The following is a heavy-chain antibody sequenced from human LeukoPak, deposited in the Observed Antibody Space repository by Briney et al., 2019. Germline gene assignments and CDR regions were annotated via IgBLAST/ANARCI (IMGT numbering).Heavy chain of an antibody. D-gene: IGHD3-10*01. V-gene: IGHV1-69*13. CDR2: IIPILGTP. CDR1: GGTFSSHA. Sequence: ASVKDSCKASGGTFSSHAINWVRQAPGQGLEWMGGIIPILGTPKYAQKFHGRVTITADESTSTVYMAVSSLRSEDTAVYYCSRDYTPHYYAAGQLEWGQGTRVTVSS. CDR3: SRDYTPHYYAAGQLE. J-gene: IGHJ4*02.